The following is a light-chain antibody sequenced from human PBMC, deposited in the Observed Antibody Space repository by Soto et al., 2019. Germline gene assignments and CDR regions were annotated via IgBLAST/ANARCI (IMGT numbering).Light chain of an antibody. CDR3: SSYTSSSSLYV. CDR1: SSDVGGSNY. Sequence: QSALTQPASVSGSPGQSITISCTGTSSDVGGSNYVSWYQHHPGKAPKLMIYDVSNRPSGVSNRFSGSKSGNTASLTISGLQAEDEADYCCSSYTSSSSLYVFGTGMQVT. CDR2: DVS. J-gene: IGLJ1*01. V-gene: IGLV2-14*03.